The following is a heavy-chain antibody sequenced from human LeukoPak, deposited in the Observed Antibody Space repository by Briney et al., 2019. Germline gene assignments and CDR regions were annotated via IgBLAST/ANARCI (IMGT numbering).Heavy chain of an antibody. CDR3: ARHRAVAGTWSPNWFDP. CDR2: IYYSGST. V-gene: IGHV4-59*08. CDR1: GGSISSYY. Sequence: SETLSLTCTVSGGSISSYYWSWIRQPPGKGLEWIGYIYYSGSTNYNPSLKSRVTISVDTSKNQFSLKLSSVTAADTAVYYYARHRAVAGTWSPNWFDPWGQGTLVTVSS. D-gene: IGHD6-19*01. J-gene: IGHJ5*02.